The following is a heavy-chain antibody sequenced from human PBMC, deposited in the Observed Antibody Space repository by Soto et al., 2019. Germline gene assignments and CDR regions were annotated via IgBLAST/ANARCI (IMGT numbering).Heavy chain of an antibody. CDR1: GYTFTSYG. J-gene: IGHJ6*02. D-gene: IGHD6-19*01. V-gene: IGHV1-18*01. CDR3: AREYSSSYYYYVMDV. Sequence: ASVKVSCKASGYTFTSYGISWVRQAPGQGLEWMGWISAYNGNTNYAQKLQGRVTMTTDTSTSTAYMELRSLRSDDTAVYYCAREYSSSYYYYVMDVWGQGTTVTVSS. CDR2: ISAYNGNT.